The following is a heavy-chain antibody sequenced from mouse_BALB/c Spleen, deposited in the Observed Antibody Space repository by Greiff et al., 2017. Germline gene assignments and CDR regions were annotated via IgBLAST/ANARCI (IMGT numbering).Heavy chain of an antibody. J-gene: IGHJ1*01. CDR2: IRLKSNNYAT. CDR1: GFTFSNYW. V-gene: IGHV6-6*02. CDR3: SYYDYDGDWYFDV. Sequence: EVKLVESGGGLVQPGGSMKLSCVASGFTFSNYWMNWVRQSPEKGLEWVAEIRLKSNNYATHYAESVKGRFTISRDDSKSSVYLQMNNLRAEDTGIYYCSYYDYDGDWYFDVWGAGTTVTVSS. D-gene: IGHD2-4*01.